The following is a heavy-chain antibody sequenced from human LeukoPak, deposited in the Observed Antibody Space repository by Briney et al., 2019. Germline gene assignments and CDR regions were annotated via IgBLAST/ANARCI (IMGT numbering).Heavy chain of an antibody. J-gene: IGHJ4*02. D-gene: IGHD2-15*01. Sequence: SETLSLTCTVSGGSISSYYWSWIRQPPGKGLEWIGDIYYSGSTNNNPSLTSRVTISVDTSKNQFSLKLSSVTAADTAVYYCAGQYCSGGSCQLDYWGQGTLVTVSS. CDR3: AGQYCSGGSCQLDY. CDR2: IYYSGST. CDR1: GGSISSYY. V-gene: IGHV4-59*01.